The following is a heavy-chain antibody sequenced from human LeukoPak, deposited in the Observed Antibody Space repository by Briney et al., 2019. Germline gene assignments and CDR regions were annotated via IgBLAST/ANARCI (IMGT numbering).Heavy chain of an antibody. CDR2: IKSNSAGGAT. Sequence: GGSLRLSCAASGLTVRNAWMSWVRQAPGKGLEWVGRIKSNSAGGATDFAAPVKGRFAMSRDNSKNILFLQMNSLESEDTGMYYCTTDKFSSGWYGGFDSWGQGTLVTVSS. V-gene: IGHV3-15*01. CDR1: GLTVRNAW. CDR3: TTDKFSSGWYGGFDS. J-gene: IGHJ4*02. D-gene: IGHD6-19*01.